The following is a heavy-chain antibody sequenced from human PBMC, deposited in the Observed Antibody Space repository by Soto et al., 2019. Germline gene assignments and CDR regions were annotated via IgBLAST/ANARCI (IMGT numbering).Heavy chain of an antibody. CDR1: GLTINSNY. CDR3: ATAGGPATGDAVDI. J-gene: IGHJ3*02. V-gene: IGHV3-66*01. CDR2: IYGGGKT. Sequence: GGSLRLSCAASGLTINSNYMSWVRQAPGKGLEWLSVIYGGGKTYYADSVKGRFTISRDNSKNTLYLQMNSLRAEDTAVYYCATAGGPATGDAVDIWGQGKMVTGS.